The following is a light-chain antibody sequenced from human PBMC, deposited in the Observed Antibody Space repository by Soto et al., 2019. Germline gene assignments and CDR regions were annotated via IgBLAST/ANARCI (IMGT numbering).Light chain of an antibody. J-gene: IGKJ4*01. CDR3: QQYNSYPLT. CDR1: QSISSW. V-gene: IGKV1-5*03. Sequence: DIQMTQSPSTLSASVGDRVTITCRASQSISSWFAWYQQKPGKAPKLLLYKASSLESGVPSRFSGSGSGTEFTLTISSLQPDDFATYYCQQYNSYPLTLGGGTKVEIK. CDR2: KAS.